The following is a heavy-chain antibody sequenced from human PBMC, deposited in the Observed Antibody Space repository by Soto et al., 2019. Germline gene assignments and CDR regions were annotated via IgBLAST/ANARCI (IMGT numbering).Heavy chain of an antibody. CDR1: GGSFSGYY. J-gene: IGHJ4*02. Sequence: SETLSLTCAVYGGSFSGYYWCWIRQPPGKGLEWIGEINHSGSTNYNPSLKSRVTISVDTSKNQFSLKLSSVTAADTAVYYCARGAIAVAGKFDYWGQGTLVTVSS. V-gene: IGHV4-34*01. D-gene: IGHD6-19*01. CDR3: ARGAIAVAGKFDY. CDR2: INHSGST.